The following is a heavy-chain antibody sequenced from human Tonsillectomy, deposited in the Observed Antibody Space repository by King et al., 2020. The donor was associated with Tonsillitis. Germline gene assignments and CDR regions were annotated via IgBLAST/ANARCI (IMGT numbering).Heavy chain of an antibody. J-gene: IGHJ4*02. V-gene: IGHV3-7*01. CDR2: TKGDESMK. CDR3: ARVAHTDEGFDY. CDR1: GFTFSSYW. Sequence: VQLVESGGGLVQPGGSLRLSCEASGFTFSSYWMTWVRQAPGKGLEWVANTKGDESMKNYADSVKGRFTISRDNAKNSLYLHMNSLRAEDTAVYHCARVAHTDEGFDYWGQGTLVTVSS.